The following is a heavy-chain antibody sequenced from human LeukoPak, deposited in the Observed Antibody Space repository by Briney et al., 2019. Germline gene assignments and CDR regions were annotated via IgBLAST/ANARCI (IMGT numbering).Heavy chain of an antibody. Sequence: GGSLRLSCAASGFTFSNAWMSWVRQAPGKGLEWVSIIYSGGTTYYADSVKGRFTISRDHSKNTLYLQMNSLRAEDTAVYYCARDSPLAGVDPWGQGTLVTVSS. V-gene: IGHV3-53*01. CDR1: GFTFSNAW. J-gene: IGHJ5*02. CDR2: IYSGGTT. CDR3: ARDSPLAGVDP. D-gene: IGHD3-10*01.